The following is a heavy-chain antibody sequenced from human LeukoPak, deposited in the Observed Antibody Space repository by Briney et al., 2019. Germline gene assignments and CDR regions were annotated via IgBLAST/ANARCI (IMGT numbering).Heavy chain of an antibody. CDR1: GGTFSSYA. CDR3: ARAVLLEGGHFDY. J-gene: IGHJ4*02. V-gene: IGHV1-69*04. Sequence: SVKVSCKASGGTFSSYAISWVRQAPGQGLEWMGRIIPILGIANYAQKFQGRVTITADKSTSTAYMELSSLRSGDTAVYYCARAVLLEGGHFDYWGQGTLVTVSS. D-gene: IGHD2-8*01. CDR2: IIPILGIA.